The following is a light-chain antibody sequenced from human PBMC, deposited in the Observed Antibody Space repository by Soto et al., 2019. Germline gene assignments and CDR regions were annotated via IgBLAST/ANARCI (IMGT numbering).Light chain of an antibody. J-gene: IGKJ1*01. Sequence: EIVLTQSPGTLSLSPGEVATLSCRASQSVSSSYLAWYQQKPGQAPRLLIYGASTRATGIPARFSGSGSGTEFTLTISSLQSEDFAVYYCQQYNNWWTFGQGTKVDIK. V-gene: IGKV3-15*01. CDR1: QSVSSSY. CDR2: GAS. CDR3: QQYNNWWT.